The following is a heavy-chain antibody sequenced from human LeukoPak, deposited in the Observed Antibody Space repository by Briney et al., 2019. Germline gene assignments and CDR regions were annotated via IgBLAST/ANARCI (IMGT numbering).Heavy chain of an antibody. Sequence: GGSLRLSCAASGFTFSSYAMSWVRQAPGKGLEWVSAISGSGGSTYYADSVKGRFTISRENSKNTLYLQMNSLRAEDTAVYYCAKTSGVIVVVITVYYFDYWGQGTLVTVSS. D-gene: IGHD3-22*01. CDR1: GFTFSSYA. J-gene: IGHJ4*02. V-gene: IGHV3-23*01. CDR2: ISGSGGST. CDR3: AKTSGVIVVVITVYYFDY.